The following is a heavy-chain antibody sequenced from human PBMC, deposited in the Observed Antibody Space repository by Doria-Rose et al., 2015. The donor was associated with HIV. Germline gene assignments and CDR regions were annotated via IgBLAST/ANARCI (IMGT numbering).Heavy chain of an antibody. CDR1: GVSLSSPGMG. CDR3: ARIKSSRWYHKYYFDF. V-gene: IGHV2-26*01. CDR2: NFSDDER. J-gene: IGHJ4*02. D-gene: IGHD6-13*01. Sequence: VLVKPTETLTLTCTVSGVSLSSPGMGVSWIRQPPGKALEWLANNFSDDERSYKTSLKSRLTISRGTSKSQVVLTMTDMDPVDTATYYCARIKSSRWYHKYYFDFWGQGTLVIVSA.